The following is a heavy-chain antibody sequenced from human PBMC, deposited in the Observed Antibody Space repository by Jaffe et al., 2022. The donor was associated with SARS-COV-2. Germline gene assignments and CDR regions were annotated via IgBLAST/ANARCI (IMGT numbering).Heavy chain of an antibody. J-gene: IGHJ6*02. CDR2: INSDGSST. CDR3: ARSPGGLRYYYYYGMDV. Sequence: EVQLVESGGGLVQPGGSLRLSCAASGFTFSSYWMHWVRQAPGKGLVWVSRINSDGSSTSYADSVKGRFTISRDNAKNTLYLQMNSLRAEDTAVYYCARSPGGLRYYYYYGMDVWGQGTTVTVSS. CDR1: GFTFSSYW. D-gene: IGHD3-10*01. V-gene: IGHV3-74*01.